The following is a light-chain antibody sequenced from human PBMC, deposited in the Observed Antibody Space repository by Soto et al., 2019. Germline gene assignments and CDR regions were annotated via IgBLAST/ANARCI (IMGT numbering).Light chain of an antibody. CDR2: EVT. J-gene: IGLJ2*01. Sequence: QSALTQPPSASGSPGQSVTISCTGTSGDIGGYDYVSWYQQHPGKAPKLMIYEVTKRPLGVPDRFSGSKSGNTASLTVSGLQAEDEADYYCQVWVGSSDRTFGGGTKLTVL. V-gene: IGLV2-8*01. CDR1: SGDIGGYDY. CDR3: QVWVGSSDRT.